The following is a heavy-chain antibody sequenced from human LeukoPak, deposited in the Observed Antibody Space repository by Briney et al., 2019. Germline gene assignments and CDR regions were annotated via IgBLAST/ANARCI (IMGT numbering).Heavy chain of an antibody. J-gene: IGHJ4*02. CDR2: ISVYNGNT. D-gene: IGHD3-16*01. CDR3: ARVSETMITFGGVLPLYFDY. CDR1: GYTFTSYD. V-gene: IGHV1-18*01. Sequence: ASVKVSCKASGYTFTSYDFTWVRQAPGQGLEWMGWISVYNGNTNYAQKFQGRVTLTTDTSTSTAYMELRSLRSDDTAVYYCARVSETMITFGGVLPLYFDYWAREPWSPSPQ.